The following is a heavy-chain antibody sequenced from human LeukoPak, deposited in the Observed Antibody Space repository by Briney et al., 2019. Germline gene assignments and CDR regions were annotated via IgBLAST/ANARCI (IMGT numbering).Heavy chain of an antibody. CDR1: GGSISSYY. V-gene: IGHV4-59*08. Sequence: SETLSLTCTVSGGSISSYYWSWIRQPPGKGLEWIGYIHYSGSTNYNPSLKSRVTISVDTSKNQFSLNLSSVTAADTAVYYCARRDYGGYSLGAFDIWGQGTMVTVSS. CDR3: ARRDYGGYSLGAFDI. J-gene: IGHJ3*02. D-gene: IGHD4-23*01. CDR2: IHYSGST.